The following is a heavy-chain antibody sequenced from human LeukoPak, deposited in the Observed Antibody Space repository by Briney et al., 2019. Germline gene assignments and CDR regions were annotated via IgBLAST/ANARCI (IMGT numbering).Heavy chain of an antibody. J-gene: IGHJ3*02. D-gene: IGHD2-15*01. CDR2: IYHSGST. CDR3: ARDVYCSGGSCRLYAFDI. CDR1: GDSISSYY. V-gene: IGHV4-59*12. Sequence: PSETLSLTCTVSGDSISSYYWSWIRQPPGKGLEWIGYIYHSGSTNYNPSLKSRVTISVDASKSQFSLKLSSVIAADTAVYYCARDVYCSGGSCRLYAFDIWGQGTMVTVSS.